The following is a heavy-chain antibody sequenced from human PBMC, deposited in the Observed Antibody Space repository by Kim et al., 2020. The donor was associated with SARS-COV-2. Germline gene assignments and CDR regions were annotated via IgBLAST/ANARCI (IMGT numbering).Heavy chain of an antibody. CDR1: GGSFSGYY. J-gene: IGHJ6*02. CDR2: INHSGST. Sequence: SETLSLTCAVYGGSFSGYYWSWIRQPPGKGLEWIGEINHSGSTNYNPSLKSRVTISVDTSKNQFSLKLSSVTAADTAVYYCASGGWYYDILTGTSYYYGMDVWGQGTTVTVSS. D-gene: IGHD3-9*01. CDR3: ASGGWYYDILTGTSYYYGMDV. V-gene: IGHV4-34*01.